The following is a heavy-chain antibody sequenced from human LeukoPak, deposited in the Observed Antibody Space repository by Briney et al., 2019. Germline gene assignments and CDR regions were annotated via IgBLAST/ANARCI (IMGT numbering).Heavy chain of an antibody. CDR1: GGSFSGYY. J-gene: IGHJ6*02. CDR2: INHSGST. CDR3: ARGPAMVRGVSSRRYYGMDV. D-gene: IGHD3-10*01. Sequence: SETLSLTCAVYGGSFSGYYWSWIRQPPGKGLEWIGEINHSGSTNYNPSLKSRVTISVDTSKNQFSLKLSSVTAADTAVYYCARGPAMVRGVSSRRYYGMDVWGQGTTVTVSS. V-gene: IGHV4-34*01.